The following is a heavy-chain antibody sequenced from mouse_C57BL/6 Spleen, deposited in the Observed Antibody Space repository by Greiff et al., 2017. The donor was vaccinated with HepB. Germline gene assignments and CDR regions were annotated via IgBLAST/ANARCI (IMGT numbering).Heavy chain of an antibody. D-gene: IGHD1-1*01. CDR2: IYPGDGDT. Sequence: QVQLQQSGPELVKPGASVKISCKASGYAFSSSWMNWVKQRPGKGLEWIGRIYPGDGDTNYNGKFKGKATLTADKSSSTAYMQLSSLTSEDSAVYFCARSRDGSSSSFDYWGQGTTLTVSS. CDR3: ARSRDGSSSSFDY. V-gene: IGHV1-82*01. J-gene: IGHJ2*01. CDR1: GYAFSSSW.